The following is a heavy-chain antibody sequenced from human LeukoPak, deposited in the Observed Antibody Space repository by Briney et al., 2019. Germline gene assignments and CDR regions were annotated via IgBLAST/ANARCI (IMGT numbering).Heavy chain of an antibody. D-gene: IGHD2-2*03. J-gene: IGHJ4*02. CDR2: IRGGGEK. V-gene: IGHV3-23*01. CDR3: AKANWISDADAVW. Sequence: PGGFLRLSCAASGFSFTTYAMSWVRQAPARGLEWVSSIRGGGEKFYADFVRGRFTLSRDDSTNTVYLQLNNLRVEDTAIYYCAKANWISDADAVWWGQGTLVTVSS. CDR1: GFSFTTYA.